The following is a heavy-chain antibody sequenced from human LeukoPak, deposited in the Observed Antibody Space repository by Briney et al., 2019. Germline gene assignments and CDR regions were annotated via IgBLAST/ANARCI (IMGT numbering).Heavy chain of an antibody. J-gene: IGHJ5*02. D-gene: IGHD3-3*01. CDR1: GFTFSSYG. V-gene: IGHV3-30*02. CDR3: ARVWGITIFGAVIGANWFDP. Sequence: GSLRLSCAASGFTFSSYGMHWVRQAPGKGLEWVAFIRYDGSNKYYADSVKGRFTISRDNSKNTLYLQMNSLRAEDTAVYYCARVWGITIFGAVIGANWFDPWGQGTLVTVSS. CDR2: IRYDGSNK.